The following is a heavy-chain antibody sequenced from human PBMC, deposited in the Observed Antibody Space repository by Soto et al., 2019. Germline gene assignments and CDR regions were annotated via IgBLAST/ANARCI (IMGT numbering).Heavy chain of an antibody. J-gene: IGHJ3*02. CDR3: ARVSVSWVVYAFDI. CDR2: IYYSGST. D-gene: IGHD6-19*01. Sequence: LSLTCTVSGGSISSGDYYWSWIRQPPGKGLEWIGYIYYSGSTYYNPSLKSRVTISVDTSKNQFSLKLSSVTAADTAVYYCARVSVSWVVYAFDIWGQGTMVTVSS. V-gene: IGHV4-30-4*01. CDR1: GGSISSGDYY.